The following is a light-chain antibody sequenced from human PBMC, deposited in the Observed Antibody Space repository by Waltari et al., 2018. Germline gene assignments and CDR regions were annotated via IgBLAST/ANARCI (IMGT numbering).Light chain of an antibody. CDR2: WAS. V-gene: IGKV4-1*01. CDR1: QSLLHFSNNEFD. CDR3: QQYYSIPYT. Sequence: DIVMNQSPEYLAVSLGERATIHCKSSQSLLHFSNNEFDLAWSQQKPGQSPKLIVHWASPRESGVPDRFIGSGSGREFTLTISSLQAEDVAVYYCQQYYSIPYTFGQGTRLEIK. J-gene: IGKJ2*01.